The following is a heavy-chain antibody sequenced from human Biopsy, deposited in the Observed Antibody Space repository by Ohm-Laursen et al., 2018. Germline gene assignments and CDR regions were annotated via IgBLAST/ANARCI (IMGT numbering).Heavy chain of an antibody. CDR1: GGSISSGGSY. CDR2: IFNSANT. D-gene: IGHD3-22*01. Sequence: TLSLTCSVPGGSISSGGSYWSWIRQRPGKGLEWIGYIFNSANTYYNLSLKNLITISGDTSKNQFSLKLNSVTAADTAVYYCARGDYFDSNGYFWFDPWGQGTLVTVSS. CDR3: ARGDYFDSNGYFWFDP. V-gene: IGHV4-31*01. J-gene: IGHJ5*02.